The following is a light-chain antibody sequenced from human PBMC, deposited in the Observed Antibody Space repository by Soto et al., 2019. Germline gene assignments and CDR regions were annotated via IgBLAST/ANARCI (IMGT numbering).Light chain of an antibody. Sequence: DIQMTQSPSSLSASVGDRVTITCRASQSISSYLNWYQQKPGKAPKLLIYAASSLQSGVPSRFSGSGSGTDVTLTISSLQPEDFATYYCQQSYSTPRSTFGQGTKLEIK. CDR1: QSISSY. V-gene: IGKV1-39*01. J-gene: IGKJ2*01. CDR2: AAS. CDR3: QQSYSTPRST.